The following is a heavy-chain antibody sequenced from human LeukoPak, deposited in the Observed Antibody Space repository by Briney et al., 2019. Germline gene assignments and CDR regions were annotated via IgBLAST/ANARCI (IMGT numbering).Heavy chain of an antibody. CDR2: IYYSGST. V-gene: IGHV4-59*01. J-gene: IGHJ5*02. D-gene: IGHD3-10*01. CDR3: ASDGYYYGSGSYGWFDP. Sequence: PSETLSLTCTVSGGSISSYYWSWIRQPPGKVLEWIGYIYYSGSTNYNPSLKSRVTISVDTSKNQFSLKLSSVTAADTAVYYCASDGYYYGSGSYGWFDPWGQGTLVTVFS. CDR1: GGSISSYY.